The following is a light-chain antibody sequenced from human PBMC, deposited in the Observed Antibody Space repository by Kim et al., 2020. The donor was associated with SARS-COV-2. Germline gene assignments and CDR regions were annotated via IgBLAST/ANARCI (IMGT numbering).Light chain of an antibody. CDR3: SSYAGSNNYV. CDR2: EVS. CDR1: GSDVGGYNY. V-gene: IGLV2-8*01. J-gene: IGLJ1*01. Sequence: SALTQPPSASGSPGQSVTISCTGTGSDVGGYNYVSWYQQHPGKAPKLMIYEVSKRHSGVPDRFSGSKSGNTASLTVSGLQAEDEADYYCSSYAGSNNYVFGTGTKVTVL.